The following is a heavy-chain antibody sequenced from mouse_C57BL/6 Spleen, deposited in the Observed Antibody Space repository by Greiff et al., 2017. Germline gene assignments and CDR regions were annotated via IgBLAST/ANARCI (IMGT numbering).Heavy chain of an antibody. Sequence: VQLQQSGPELVKPGASVKISCKASGYTFTDYYMNWVKQSHGKSLEWIGDINPNNGGTSYNQKFKGKATLTVDKSSSTAYMELRSLTSEDSAVYYCARYYDYEDYWGQGTTRTVSA. V-gene: IGHV1-26*01. J-gene: IGHJ2*01. CDR3: ARYYDYEDY. D-gene: IGHD2-4*01. CDR1: GYTFTDYY. CDR2: INPNNGGT.